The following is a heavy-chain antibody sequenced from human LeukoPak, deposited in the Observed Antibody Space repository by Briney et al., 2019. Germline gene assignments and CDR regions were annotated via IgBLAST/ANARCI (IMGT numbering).Heavy chain of an antibody. D-gene: IGHD3-10*01. CDR2: IYSGGST. J-gene: IGHJ4*02. CDR1: GFTVSSNY. V-gene: IGHV3-53*01. Sequence: PGGSLRLSCAASGFTVSSNYMSWVRQAPGKGLEWGSVIYSGGSTYYADSVKGRFTISRDNSKNTLYLQMNSPRAEDTAVYYCARASYYSDFDYWGQGTLVTVSS. CDR3: ARASYYSDFDY.